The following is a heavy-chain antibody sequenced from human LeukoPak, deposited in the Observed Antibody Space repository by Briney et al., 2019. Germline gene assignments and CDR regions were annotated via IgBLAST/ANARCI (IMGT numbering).Heavy chain of an antibody. CDR1: GGTFSSYT. V-gene: IGHV1-69*04. CDR3: ARDVHNGYSYGTYFDY. D-gene: IGHD5-18*01. Sequence: SVKVSCKASGGTFSSYTISWVRQAPGQGLEWMGRIIPILGIANYAQKFQGRVTITADKSTSTAYMELRSLRSEDTAVYYCARDVHNGYSYGTYFDYWGQGTLVTVSS. CDR2: IIPILGIA. J-gene: IGHJ4*02.